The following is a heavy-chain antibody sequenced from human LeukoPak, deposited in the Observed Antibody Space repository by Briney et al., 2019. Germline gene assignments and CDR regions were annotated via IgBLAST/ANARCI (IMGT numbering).Heavy chain of an antibody. CDR2: INPNSGGP. V-gene: IGHV1-2*02. D-gene: IGHD3-10*01. J-gene: IGHJ5*02. CDR3: AGDAYQRFGEFNL. Sequence: ASVKVSCKASGGTFSSYAISWVRQAPGQGLEWMGWINPNSGGPNSAQKFQGSVTMTWDTSISTAYMELSRLRSDDTAMYYCAGDAYQRFGEFNLWGRGTLVTVSS. CDR1: GGTFSSYA.